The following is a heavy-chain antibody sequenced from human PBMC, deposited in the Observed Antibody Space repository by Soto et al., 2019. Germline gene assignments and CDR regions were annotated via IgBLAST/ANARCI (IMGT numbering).Heavy chain of an antibody. CDR3: ARGDSSSSLLYCYYGMDV. D-gene: IGHD6-6*01. Sequence: ASVKVSCKASGDTFSTYTIAWMRQAPGQGLEWMGGIIPRSATSNYAQKFQGRVTITADESTNTAYMELSSLRSEDTAVYYCARGDSSSSLLYCYYGMDVWGQGTTVTVSS. CDR2: IIPRSATS. V-gene: IGHV1-69*13. CDR1: GDTFSTYT. J-gene: IGHJ6*02.